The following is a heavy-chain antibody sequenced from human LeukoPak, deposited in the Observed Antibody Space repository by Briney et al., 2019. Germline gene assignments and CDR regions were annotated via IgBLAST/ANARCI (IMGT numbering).Heavy chain of an antibody. CDR1: GFTFSRYV. J-gene: IGHJ6*03. V-gene: IGHV3-30*04. D-gene: IGHD6-19*01. CDR2: ISYDGSNE. Sequence: GGSLRLSCAASGFTFSRYVMHWVRQAPGKGLEWVAIISYDGSNEYYADSVKGRFTISRDNSKNTLYLQMNSLRAADTAVYYCARGSPPGIAVAGTWDYYYMDVWGKGTTVTVSS. CDR3: ARGSPPGIAVAGTWDYYYMDV.